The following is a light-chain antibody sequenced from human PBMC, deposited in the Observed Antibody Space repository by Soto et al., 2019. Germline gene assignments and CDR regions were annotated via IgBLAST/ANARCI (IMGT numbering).Light chain of an antibody. Sequence: EIVMTQSPATLSVSPGERVTLSCRASQSIYNKVAWYQQKPGQAPRLLIYGASTRATGISARFSGSGSGTDFTLTISSLEAEDFAVYYCQQRSNWPPTWTFGQGTKVDIK. CDR2: GAS. J-gene: IGKJ1*01. CDR1: QSIYNK. CDR3: QQRSNWPPTWT. V-gene: IGKV3-15*01.